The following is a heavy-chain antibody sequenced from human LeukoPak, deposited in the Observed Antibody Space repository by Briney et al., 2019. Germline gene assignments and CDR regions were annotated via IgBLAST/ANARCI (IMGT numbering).Heavy chain of an antibody. CDR2: VNPTGGST. D-gene: IGHD3-22*01. J-gene: IGHJ4*02. CDR3: ARATQQWFFFNF. V-gene: IGHV1-46*01. CDR1: GYTFTNYY. Sequence: AASVKVSCKASGYTFTNYYMHWVRQAPGQGLEWMGIVNPTGGSTSYAQKFQGRVTLTRDTSTSTVYMELSSLRSEDTAMYYCARATQQWFFFNFWGQGTLVTVSS.